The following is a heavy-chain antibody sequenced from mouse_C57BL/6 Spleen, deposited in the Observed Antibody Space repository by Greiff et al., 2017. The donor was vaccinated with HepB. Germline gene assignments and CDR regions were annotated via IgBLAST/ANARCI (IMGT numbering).Heavy chain of an antibody. D-gene: IGHD1-3*01. V-gene: IGHV1-72*01. Sequence: VQLQESGAELVKPGASVKLSCKASGYTFTSYWMHWVKQRPGRGLEWIGRIDPNSGGTKYNEKFKSKATLTVDKPSSTAYMQLSSLTSEDSAVYYCARSLPLSSHRGFDYWGQGTTLTVSS. J-gene: IGHJ2*01. CDR3: ARSLPLSSHRGFDY. CDR1: GYTFTSYW. CDR2: IDPNSGGT.